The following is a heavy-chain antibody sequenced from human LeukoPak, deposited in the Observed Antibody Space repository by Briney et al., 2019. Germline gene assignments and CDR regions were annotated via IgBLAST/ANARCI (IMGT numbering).Heavy chain of an antibody. V-gene: IGHV3-11*04. J-gene: IGHJ6*04. CDR1: EFTFSDYY. D-gene: IGHD3-10*02. Sequence: PGGSLRLSCAASEFTFSDYYMSWIRQAPGKGLECISYVSSSGSTIYYADSVKGRFTISRDNAKNSLYLQMNSLRAEDTAVYYCAELGITMIGGVWGKGTTVTISS. CDR3: AELGITMIGGV. CDR2: VSSSGSTI.